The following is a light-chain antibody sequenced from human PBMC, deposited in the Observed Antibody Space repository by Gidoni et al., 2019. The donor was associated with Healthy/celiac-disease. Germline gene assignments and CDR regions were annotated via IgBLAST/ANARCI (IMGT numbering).Light chain of an antibody. V-gene: IGKV1-33*01. CDR3: QQYGYLPLYT. CDR1: QDSSNY. Sequence: DIQMNQSTSSLSASVGDRVPINCQASQDSSNYLKWYQQKPGKAPKLLIYDASNWVTGVPSRFSGSGSGTDFTFTISSLQPADISTYYCQQYGYLPLYTFGQGTKLEIK. J-gene: IGKJ2*01. CDR2: DAS.